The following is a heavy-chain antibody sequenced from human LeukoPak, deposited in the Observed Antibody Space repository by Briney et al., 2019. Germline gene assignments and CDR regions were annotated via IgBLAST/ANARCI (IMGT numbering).Heavy chain of an antibody. CDR3: AKTPGKGRVLVCSGSYYSPTLTFDY. Sequence: GGSLRLSCAVSGFIFDDYAMHWVRQAPGKGLEWVSGISWNSGSIDYVDSVKGRFTISRDNAKNSLNLQMNSLRGEDTALFYRAKTPGKGRVLVCSGSYYSPTLTFDYWGQGTLVTVSS. CDR1: GFIFDDYA. J-gene: IGHJ4*02. V-gene: IGHV3-9*01. D-gene: IGHD3-10*02. CDR2: ISWNSGSI.